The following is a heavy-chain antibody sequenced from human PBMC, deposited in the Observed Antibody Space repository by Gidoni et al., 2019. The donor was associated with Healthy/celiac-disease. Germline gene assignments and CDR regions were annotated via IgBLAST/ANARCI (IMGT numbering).Heavy chain of an antibody. V-gene: IGHV3-33*01. CDR3: ARIPYSNFYYYYYGMDV. J-gene: IGHJ6*02. CDR1: GFTFSSYG. D-gene: IGHD4-4*01. Sequence: QVKLVESGGGVVQPGRSLRLSCAASGFTFSSYGMHWVRQAPGKGLEWVAVIWYDGSNKYYADSVQGRFTISRDNSKNTLYLQMNSLRAEDTAVYYCARIPYSNFYYYYYGMDVWGQGTTVTVSS. CDR2: IWYDGSNK.